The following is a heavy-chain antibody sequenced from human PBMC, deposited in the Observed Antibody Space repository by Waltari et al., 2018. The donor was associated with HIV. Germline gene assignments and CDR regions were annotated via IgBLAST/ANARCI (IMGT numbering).Heavy chain of an antibody. D-gene: IGHD4-17*01. Sequence: QVQLVESGGGVVQPGRSLILSCAASGFTFSSYGMHWVRPAPGKGLEWVAVIWYDGSNKYYADSVKGRFTISRDNSKNTLYLQMNSLRAEDTAVYYCARDLSGDYFKYYFDYWGQGTLVTVSS. CDR3: ARDLSGDYFKYYFDY. J-gene: IGHJ4*02. CDR2: IWYDGSNK. V-gene: IGHV3-33*01. CDR1: GFTFSSYG.